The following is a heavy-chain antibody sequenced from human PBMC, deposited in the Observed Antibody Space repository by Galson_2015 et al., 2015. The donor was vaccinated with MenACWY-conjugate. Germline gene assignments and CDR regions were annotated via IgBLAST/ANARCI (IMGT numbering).Heavy chain of an antibody. CDR3: AKRPPKYYYDSSGYYWWDY. V-gene: IGHV3-23*01. J-gene: IGHJ4*02. D-gene: IGHD3-22*01. Sequence: SLRLSCAASGFTFSSYAMSWVRQAPGKGLEWVSAFSGSGGSTYDADSVKGRFTISRDNSKNTLYLQMNSLRAEDTAVYYCAKRPPKYYYDSSGYYWWDYWGQGTLVTVSS. CDR2: FSGSGGST. CDR1: GFTFSSYA.